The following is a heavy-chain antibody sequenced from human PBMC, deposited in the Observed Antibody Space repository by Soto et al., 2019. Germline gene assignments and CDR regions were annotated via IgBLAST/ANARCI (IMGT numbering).Heavy chain of an antibody. Sequence: GTSVEVSCKASGYMIDGNYLHWVRQAPGQGLEWMGWINPNSGGTNYAQKFQGWVTMTRDTSISTAYLELSRMKSNDTAVYYCARXNSWSHSVSYYGMDVWGKGTTVTAPQ. CDR1: GYMIDGNY. CDR2: INPNSGGT. J-gene: IGHJ6*04. V-gene: IGHV1-2*04. D-gene: IGHD1-26*01. CDR3: ARXNSWSHSVSYYGMDV.